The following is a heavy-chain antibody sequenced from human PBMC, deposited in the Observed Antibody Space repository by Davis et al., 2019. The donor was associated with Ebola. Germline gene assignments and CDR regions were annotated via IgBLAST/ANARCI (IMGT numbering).Heavy chain of an antibody. J-gene: IGHJ5*02. CDR2: INSDGSST. CDR1: GFTFSTYN. CDR3: ARGNRYCSGDTCANWLDP. Sequence: GESLKISCAASGFTFSTYNINWVRQAPGKGLVWVSRINSDGSSTSYADSVKGRFTISRDNAKNTLYVQMNSLRAEDTAVYYCARGNRYCSGDTCANWLDPWGQGTLVTVSS. D-gene: IGHD2-15*01. V-gene: IGHV3-74*01.